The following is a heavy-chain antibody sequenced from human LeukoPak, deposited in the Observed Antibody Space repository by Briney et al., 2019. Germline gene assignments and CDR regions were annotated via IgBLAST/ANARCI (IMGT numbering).Heavy chain of an antibody. D-gene: IGHD1-26*01. CDR2: ISGSGGST. V-gene: IGHV3-23*01. Sequence: PGGSLRLSCAASGFTFCCYAMSWVRQAPGKGLEWVSAISGSGGSTYYADSVKGRFTISRDNSKNTLYLQMNSLRAENTAVYYCAKDGYSGSYRWAYYFDYWGQGTLVTVSS. J-gene: IGHJ4*02. CDR1: GFTFCCYA. CDR3: AKDGYSGSYRWAYYFDY.